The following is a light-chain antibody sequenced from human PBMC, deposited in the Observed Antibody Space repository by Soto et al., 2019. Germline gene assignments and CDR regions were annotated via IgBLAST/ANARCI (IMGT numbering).Light chain of an antibody. J-gene: IGKJ5*01. CDR1: QSVSSNY. CDR2: GVS. V-gene: IGKV3-20*01. CDR3: HQYASSSPMNT. Sequence: EIVLTQSPGTLSLSPGERVTLSCRASQSVSSNYLAWYQQKPGQAPWLLIYGVSSRATGIPDRFSGSGSGTDFTLTISRLEPEDFAVYHCHQYASSSPMNTFGQGTRLEIK.